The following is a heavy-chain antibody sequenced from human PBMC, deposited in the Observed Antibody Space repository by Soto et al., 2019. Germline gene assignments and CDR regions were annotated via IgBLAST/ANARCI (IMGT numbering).Heavy chain of an antibody. V-gene: IGHV1-69*06. CDR1: GYSFSSHA. CDR3: ARGGALSTSLYWGDGLDS. Sequence: QVQLEQSGSEVQKSGSSVKVSCKASGYSFSSHAITWVRQAPGQGLEWMGGIIPVFGTPTYAQKFQGRLTISADKSTNTSSLELRSLRSEDTAVYYCARGGALSTSLYWGDGLDSWGQGTHVTVSS. J-gene: IGHJ4*02. D-gene: IGHD2-8*02. CDR2: IIPVFGTP.